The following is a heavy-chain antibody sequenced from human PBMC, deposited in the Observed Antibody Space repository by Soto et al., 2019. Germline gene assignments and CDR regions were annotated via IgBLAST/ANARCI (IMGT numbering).Heavy chain of an antibody. CDR2: INAGNGNT. D-gene: IGHD3-3*01. V-gene: IGHV1-3*01. Sequence: QVQLVQSGAEVKKPGASVQVSCKASGYTFTSYAMHWVRQAPGQRLEWMGWINAGNGNTKYSQKFQGRVTITRDTSASTAYMELSSLRSEETAVYYCARVTIFGVVRVDYWGQRTLGTVSS. CDR3: ARVTIFGVVRVDY. J-gene: IGHJ4*02. CDR1: GYTFTSYA.